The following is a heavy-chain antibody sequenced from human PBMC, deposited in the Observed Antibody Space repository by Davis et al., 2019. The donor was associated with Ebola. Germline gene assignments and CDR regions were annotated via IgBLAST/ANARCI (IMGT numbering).Heavy chain of an antibody. CDR1: GYTLTELS. J-gene: IGHJ4*02. D-gene: IGHD3-10*01. CDR2: FDPEDGET. CDR3: ATYYYGSGSYWRVHYFDY. V-gene: IGHV1-24*01. Sequence: ASVKVSCKVSGYTLTELSMHWVRQAPGKGLEWMGGFDPEDGETIYAQKFQGRVTMTEDTSTDTAYMELSSLRSEDTAVYYCATYYYGSGSYWRVHYFDYWGQGTLVTVSS.